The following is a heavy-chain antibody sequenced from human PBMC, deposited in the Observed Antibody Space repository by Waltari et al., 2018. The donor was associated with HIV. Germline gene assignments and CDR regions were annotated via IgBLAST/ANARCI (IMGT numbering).Heavy chain of an antibody. D-gene: IGHD2-15*01. V-gene: IGHV4-39*01. CDR1: GGSVISSVSY. Sequence: QLQLQESGPGLVKPSETLSLTCTVPGGSVISSVSYWGWIRQPPGRGLEWIGTLYYTGNTYYNPSLQSRVTISVGVSKNQFSLKLGSVSASDTAVYYCARLDCSGGTCSPFGPWGQGTLVTVSS. J-gene: IGHJ5*02. CDR3: ARLDCSGGTCSPFGP. CDR2: LYYTGNT.